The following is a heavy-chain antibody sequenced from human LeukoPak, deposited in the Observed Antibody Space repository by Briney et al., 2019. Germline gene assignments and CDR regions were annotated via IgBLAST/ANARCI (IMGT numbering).Heavy chain of an antibody. D-gene: IGHD4-23*01. Sequence: ASVKVSCKASGYTFSVFYIHWVRQAPGQGLEWMGWINPNSGGTNYAQKFQGRVTMARDTSISTAYMELSRLRSDDTAVYYCARGYGGNLGIDYWGQGTLVTVSS. CDR3: ARGYGGNLGIDY. CDR1: GYTFSVFY. V-gene: IGHV1-2*02. J-gene: IGHJ4*02. CDR2: INPNSGGT.